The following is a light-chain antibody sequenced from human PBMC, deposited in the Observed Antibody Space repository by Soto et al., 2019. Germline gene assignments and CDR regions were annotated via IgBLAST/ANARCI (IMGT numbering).Light chain of an antibody. CDR3: RQYARLLRT. Sequence: QTITTHVNWYQQKPGKAPKLLIYAASSLQSGVPSRFSGSGSGTDISFACGRRLPEDFATYSFRQYARLLRTFAEGTKVDIK. V-gene: IGKV1-39*01. CDR1: QTITTH. CDR2: AAS. J-gene: IGKJ1*01.